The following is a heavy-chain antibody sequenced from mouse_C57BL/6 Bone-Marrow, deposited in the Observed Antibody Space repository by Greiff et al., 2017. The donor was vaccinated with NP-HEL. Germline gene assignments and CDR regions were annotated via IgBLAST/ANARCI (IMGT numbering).Heavy chain of an antibody. CDR1: GYTFTDHT. V-gene: IGHV1-78*01. CDR3: ARGHYYGSRRDYFDY. Sequence: VQLQQSDAELVKPGASVKISCKVSGYTFTDHTIHWMKQRPEQGLEWIGYIYPRDGSTKYNEKFKGKATLTADKSSSTAYMQLNSLTSEDSAVYFCARGHYYGSRRDYFDYWGQGTTLTVSS. J-gene: IGHJ2*01. D-gene: IGHD1-1*01. CDR2: IYPRDGST.